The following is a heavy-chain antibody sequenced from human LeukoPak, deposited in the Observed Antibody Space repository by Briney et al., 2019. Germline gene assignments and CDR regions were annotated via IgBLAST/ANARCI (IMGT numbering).Heavy chain of an antibody. CDR2: INSHADST. CDR1: GFTFSIFT. J-gene: IGHJ4*02. CDR3: TRVRHGDYFDY. V-gene: IGHV3-23*01. D-gene: IGHD4-17*01. Sequence: EGSLRLSCAASGFTFSIFTMSWVRQAPGKGLEWISTINSHADSTYYADSVKGRFTISRDNSKNTVFLQMNSLKTEDTAVYYCTRVRHGDYFDYWGQGTLVTVSS.